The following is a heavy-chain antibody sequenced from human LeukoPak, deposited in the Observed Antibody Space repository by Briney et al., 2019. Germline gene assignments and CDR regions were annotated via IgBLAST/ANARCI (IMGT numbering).Heavy chain of an antibody. CDR3: AKAGVGRYWDY. J-gene: IGHJ4*02. CDR1: GFTFSSCA. Sequence: GGSLRLSCAASGFTFSSCAMSWVRQAPGKGPEWVSTITADGVHTYYADSVKGRFTISREDSKSTLFLQMDTLGAEDTAKYHCAKAGVGRYWDYWGQGTLVTVSS. V-gene: IGHV3-23*01. CDR2: ITADGVHT. D-gene: IGHD3-10*01.